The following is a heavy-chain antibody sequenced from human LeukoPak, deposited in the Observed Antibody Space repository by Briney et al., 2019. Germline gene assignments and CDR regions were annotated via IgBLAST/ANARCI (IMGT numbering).Heavy chain of an antibody. Sequence: ASVKVSCKASGYTFSSYAISWVRQAPGQGLEWMGWISTYNGNTNYAQKFQGRVTLTTDTSTSTAYMELRSLRSDDTAVYYCARSYSYGYSEPHYQFDYWGQGTLVTVSS. CDR1: GYTFSSYA. CDR3: ARSYSYGYSEPHYQFDY. D-gene: IGHD5-18*01. J-gene: IGHJ4*02. V-gene: IGHV1-18*01. CDR2: ISTYNGNT.